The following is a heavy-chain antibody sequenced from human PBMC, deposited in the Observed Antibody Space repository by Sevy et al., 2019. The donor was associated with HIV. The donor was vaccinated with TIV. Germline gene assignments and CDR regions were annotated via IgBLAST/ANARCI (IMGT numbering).Heavy chain of an antibody. CDR3: AREGGIAAAGYRVWFDY. J-gene: IGHJ4*02. CDR1: GFTFSSYW. D-gene: IGHD6-13*01. CDR2: IKQDGSEK. V-gene: IGHV3-7*01. Sequence: GGSLRLSCAASGFTFSSYWMSWVRQAPGKGLEWVANIKQDGSEKYYVDSVMGRFTISRDNAKNSLYLQMNSLRAEDTAVYYCAREGGIAAAGYRVWFDYWGQGTLVTVSS.